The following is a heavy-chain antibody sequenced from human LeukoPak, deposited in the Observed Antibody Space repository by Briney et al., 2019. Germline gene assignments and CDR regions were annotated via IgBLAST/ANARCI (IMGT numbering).Heavy chain of an antibody. CDR2: ISWDGGST. CDR3: AKDGDCSGGSCYYYYYYYMDV. J-gene: IGHJ6*03. Sequence: GGSLRLSCAASGFTFDGYAMHWVRQAPGKGLEWVSLISWDGGSTYYADSVKGRFTISRDNSKNSLYLQMNSLRAEDTALYYCAKDGDCSGGSCYYYYYYYMDVWGRGTTVTVSS. CDR1: GFTFDGYA. D-gene: IGHD2-15*01. V-gene: IGHV3-43D*04.